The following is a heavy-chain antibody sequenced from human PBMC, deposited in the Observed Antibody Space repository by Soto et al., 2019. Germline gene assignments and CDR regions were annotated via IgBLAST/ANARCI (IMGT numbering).Heavy chain of an antibody. CDR1: GFSFSSHV. V-gene: IGHV3-23*01. Sequence: EVQLLDSGGDWVQPGGSLRLSCAASGFSFSSHVMSWVRQAPGKGLEWVSSISGSGGGTYYADSVKGRFIISRDNSKNTLDLQMNSLRVEDKAAYYCAQGWSDSWGQGTLVTVSS. CDR3: AQGWSDS. D-gene: IGHD2-15*01. CDR2: ISGSGGGT. J-gene: IGHJ5*01.